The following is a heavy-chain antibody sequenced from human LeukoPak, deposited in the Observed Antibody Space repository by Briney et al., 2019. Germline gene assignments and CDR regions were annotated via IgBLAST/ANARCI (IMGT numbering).Heavy chain of an antibody. V-gene: IGHV3-30-3*01. CDR2: ISYDGSNK. J-gene: IGHJ4*02. CDR1: GFTFSSYA. Sequence: QPGGSLRLSCAASGFTFSSYAMHWVRQAPGKGLEWVAVISYDGSNKYYADSVKGRFTISRDNSKNTLYLQMNSLRAEDTAVYYCAAPGSYSSFDYWGQGTLVTVSS. D-gene: IGHD1-26*01. CDR3: AAPGSYSSFDY.